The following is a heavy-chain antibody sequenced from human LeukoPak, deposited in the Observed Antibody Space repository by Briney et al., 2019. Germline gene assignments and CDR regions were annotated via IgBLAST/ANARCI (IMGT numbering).Heavy chain of an antibody. CDR1: GYSISSGYY. CDR3: ARDQRSGGSFDY. CDR2: IYHSGST. J-gene: IGHJ4*02. Sequence: SETLSLTCAVSGYSISSGYYWGWIRQPPGKGLGWIGSIYHSGSTYYNPSLKSRVTISVDTSKNQFSLKLSSVTAADTAVYYCARDQRSGGSFDYWGQGTLVTVSS. V-gene: IGHV4-38-2*02. D-gene: IGHD2-15*01.